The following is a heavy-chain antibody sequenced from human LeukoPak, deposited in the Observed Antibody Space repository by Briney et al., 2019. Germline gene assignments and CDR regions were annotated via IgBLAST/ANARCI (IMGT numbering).Heavy chain of an antibody. J-gene: IGHJ4*02. CDR2: IASRSSGT. CDR1: GFTFSGYS. D-gene: IGHD6-19*01. CDR3: ARDPLGSGLFDY. V-gene: IGHV3-48*02. Sequence: GGSLRLSCAASGFTFSGYSMNWVRQPPGKGLEWVSYIASRSSGTNYAESVKGRFTISRDNAKNSLYLQMNSLRDVDTAVYYCARDPLGSGLFDYWGQGTLVTVSS.